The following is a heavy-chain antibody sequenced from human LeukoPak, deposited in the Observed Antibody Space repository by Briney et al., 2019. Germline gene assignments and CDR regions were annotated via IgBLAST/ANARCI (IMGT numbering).Heavy chain of an antibody. CDR2: ISSNGGST. J-gene: IGHJ4*02. CDR1: GFTFTSSG. Sequence: GGSLRLSCAASGFTFTSSGFHWVRQAPGKGLEYVSAISSNGGSTYYANSVKGRFSISRDNSKNTLYLQLGSLRAEDMAVYYCARSVVVAANIDYWGQGTLVTVSS. V-gene: IGHV3-64*01. D-gene: IGHD2-15*01. CDR3: ARSVVVAANIDY.